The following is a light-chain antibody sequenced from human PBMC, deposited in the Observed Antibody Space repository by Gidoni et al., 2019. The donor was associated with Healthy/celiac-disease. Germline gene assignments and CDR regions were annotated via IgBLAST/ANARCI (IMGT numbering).Light chain of an antibody. J-gene: IGKJ4*01. Sequence: IQMTQSPSSLSASVGYRVTITCRASQSISSYLNWYQQKPGKAPKFLIYAASSLQSGVPSRFSGSGSGTDFTLTISSLQPEDFATYYCQQSYSTLPLTFGGGTKVEIK. V-gene: IGKV1-39*01. CDR3: QQSYSTLPLT. CDR2: AAS. CDR1: QSISSY.